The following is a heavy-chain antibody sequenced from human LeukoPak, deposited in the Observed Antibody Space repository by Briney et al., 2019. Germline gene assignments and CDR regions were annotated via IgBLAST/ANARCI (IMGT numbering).Heavy chain of an antibody. V-gene: IGHV4-31*03. J-gene: IGHJ4*02. Sequence: SETLSLTCTVSGGSISSGGYYWSWIRQHPGKGLEWIGYIYYSGSTYYNPSLKSRVTISVDTSKNQFSLKLSSVTAADAAVYYCARVGLYSYGFKGIDYWGQGTLVTVSS. CDR3: ARVGLYSYGFKGIDY. CDR2: IYYSGST. D-gene: IGHD5-18*01. CDR1: GGSISSGGYY.